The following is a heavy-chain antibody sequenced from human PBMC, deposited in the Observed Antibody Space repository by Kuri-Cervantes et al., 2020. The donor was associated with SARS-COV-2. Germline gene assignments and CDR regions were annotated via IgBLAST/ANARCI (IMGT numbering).Heavy chain of an antibody. V-gene: IGHV1-69*13. J-gene: IGHJ4*02. CDR2: IIPISGTA. Sequence: SVKVSCKASGGTFSSYAISWVRQAPGQGLEWMGGIIPISGTANYAQKFQGRVTITADESTSTAYMELSSLRSEDTAVYYCARDQTRSGWTFLFDYWGQGTLVTVSS. CDR1: GGTFSSYA. CDR3: ARDQTRSGWTFLFDY. D-gene: IGHD6-19*01.